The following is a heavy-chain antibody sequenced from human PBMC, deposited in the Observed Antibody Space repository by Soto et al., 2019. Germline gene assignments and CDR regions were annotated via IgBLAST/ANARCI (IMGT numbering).Heavy chain of an antibody. V-gene: IGHV3-13*01. J-gene: IGHJ6*03. Sequence: GGSLRLSCAASGFTFSSYDMHWVRQATGKGLEWVSAIGTAGDTYYPGSVKGRFTISRENAKNSLYLQMNSLRAGDTAVYYCARAGMVRGVPMLDYYMDVWGKGTTVTVSS. CDR2: IGTAGDT. CDR3: ARAGMVRGVPMLDYYMDV. CDR1: GFTFSSYD. D-gene: IGHD3-10*01.